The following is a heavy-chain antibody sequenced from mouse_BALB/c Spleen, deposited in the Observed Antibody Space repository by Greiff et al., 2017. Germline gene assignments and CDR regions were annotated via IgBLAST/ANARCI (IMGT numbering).Heavy chain of an antibody. D-gene: IGHD2-14*01. V-gene: IGHV1S137*01. CDR2: ISTYYGDA. CDR3: AREHYRDEGYFDV. J-gene: IGHJ1*01. CDR1: GYTFTDYA. Sequence: VQLQESGAELVRPGVSVKISCTGSGYTFTDYAMHWVKQSPAKSLEWIGVISTYYGDASYNQKFKGKATMTVDKSSSTAYMELARLTSEDSAIYYCAREHYRDEGYFDVWGAGTTVTVSS.